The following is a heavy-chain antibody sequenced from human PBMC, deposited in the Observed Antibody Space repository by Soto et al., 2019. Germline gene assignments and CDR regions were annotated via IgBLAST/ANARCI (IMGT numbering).Heavy chain of an antibody. J-gene: IGHJ3*02. CDR2: IYYSGST. Sequence: PSETLSLTCTVSGGSISSGGYYWSWIRQHPGKGLEWIGYIYYSGSTYYNPSLKSRVTISVDTSKNQFSLKLSSVTAADTAVYYCARGHYDSWSGYDDAFDIWGQGTMVTVSS. D-gene: IGHD3-3*01. V-gene: IGHV4-31*03. CDR3: ARGHYDSWSGYDDAFDI. CDR1: GGSISSGGYY.